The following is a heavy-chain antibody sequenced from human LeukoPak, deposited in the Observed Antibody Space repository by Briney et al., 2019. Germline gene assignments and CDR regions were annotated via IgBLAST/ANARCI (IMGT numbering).Heavy chain of an antibody. CDR1: GYIFTSKG. CDR2: ISVYNGHT. J-gene: IGHJ3*01. D-gene: IGHD6-19*01. Sequence: GASVKVSCKASGYIFTSKGIAWVRQAPGQGLEWMGWISVYNGHTSNARKVQGRVTMTRDTSTTTAYMELRSLGSDDTAVYYCARRRSSGLGGDSDLWGQGTAVTVSS. CDR3: ARRRSSGLGGDSDL. V-gene: IGHV1-18*01.